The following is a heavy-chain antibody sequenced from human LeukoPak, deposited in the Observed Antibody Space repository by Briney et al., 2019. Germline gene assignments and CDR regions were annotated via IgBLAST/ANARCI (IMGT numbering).Heavy chain of an antibody. Sequence: GGSLRLSCAASGFTFSTYAMGWVRQAPGKGLEWVAVISYDGSNKYYADSVKGRFTISRDNSKNTLYLQMNSLRAEDTAVYYCAKDEPYSSGWYSGYYFDYWGQGTLVTVSS. D-gene: IGHD6-19*01. V-gene: IGHV3-30*18. J-gene: IGHJ4*02. CDR2: ISYDGSNK. CDR3: AKDEPYSSGWYSGYYFDY. CDR1: GFTFSTYA.